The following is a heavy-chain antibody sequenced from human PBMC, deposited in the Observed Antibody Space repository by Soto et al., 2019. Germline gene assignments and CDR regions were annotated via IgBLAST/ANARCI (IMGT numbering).Heavy chain of an antibody. CDR2: IYYSGST. CDR1: GGSISSSC. D-gene: IGHD6-6*01. V-gene: IGHV4-59*01. CDR3: ARISIAEALCHGMDV. J-gene: IGHJ6*02. Sequence: GGSISSSCWSWIRQQPGKGLEWIGYIYYSGSTNYNPSLKSRVTISVDTSKNQFSLKLSSVTAADTAVYYCARISIAEALCHGMDVWGQGPPV.